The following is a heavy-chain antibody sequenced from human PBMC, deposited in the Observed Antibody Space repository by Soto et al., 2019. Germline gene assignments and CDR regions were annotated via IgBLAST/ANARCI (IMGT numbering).Heavy chain of an antibody. V-gene: IGHV3-33*01. CDR2: IWYDGSNK. CDR1: GFTFSSYG. Sequence: QVQLVESGGGVDQPGRSLRLSCAASGFTFSSYGMHWVRQAPGKGLEWVAVIWYDGSNKYYADSVKGRFTISRDNSKNTLYLQMNSLRVEDTAVYYCARDEGIWFGELLQMGIDYWGQRTLVTVSS. CDR3: ARDEGIWFGELLQMGIDY. J-gene: IGHJ4*02. D-gene: IGHD3-10*01.